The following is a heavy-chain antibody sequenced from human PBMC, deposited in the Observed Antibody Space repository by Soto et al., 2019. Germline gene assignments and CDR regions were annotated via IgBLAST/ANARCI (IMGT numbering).Heavy chain of an antibody. V-gene: IGHV1-69*13. D-gene: IGHD6-6*01. CDR1: GGTFSSYA. J-gene: IGHJ6*02. CDR3: AIHPDASSSSADYYYGMDV. Sequence: SVKVSCKASGGTFSSYAISWVRQAPGQGLEWMGGIIPIFGTANYAQKFQGRVTITADESTSTAYMELSSLRSEDTAVYYCAIHPDASSSSADYYYGMDVWGQGTTVTVSS. CDR2: IIPIFGTA.